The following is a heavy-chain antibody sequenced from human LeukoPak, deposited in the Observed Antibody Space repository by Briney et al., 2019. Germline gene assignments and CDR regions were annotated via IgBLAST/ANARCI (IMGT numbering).Heavy chain of an antibody. CDR3: ARGHAVGASYRIGPFYYFDY. CDR1: GFTFDAYG. CDR2: IIWNGGST. D-gene: IGHD1-26*01. J-gene: IGHJ4*02. Sequence: PGGSLRLSCAAPGFTFDAYGMSWVRHAPGKVLEWDSGIIWNGGSTGYADSVKGRYTIYRNNAKNSLYLQMNRLRAEDTALYYCARGHAVGASYRIGPFYYFDYWGQGTLVTVSS. V-gene: IGHV3-20*04.